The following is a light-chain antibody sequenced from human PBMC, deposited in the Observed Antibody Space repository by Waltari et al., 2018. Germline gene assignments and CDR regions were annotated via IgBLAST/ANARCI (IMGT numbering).Light chain of an antibody. CDR3: QKYGTLPGT. V-gene: IGKV3-20*01. CDR1: QSVTRT. CDR2: AAS. Sequence: EIVLTQSPGTLSSSPGERVTLSCRASQSVTRTLAWYQQKPGQAPRPLSYAASTRATDIPDRFCGSESGTDFSLTISRLEPEDFAVYYCQKYGTLPGTFGQGTKVEIK. J-gene: IGKJ1*01.